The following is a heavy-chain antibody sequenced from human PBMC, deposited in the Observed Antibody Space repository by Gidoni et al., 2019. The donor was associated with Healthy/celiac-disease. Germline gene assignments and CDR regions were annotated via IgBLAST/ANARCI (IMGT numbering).Heavy chain of an antibody. CDR3: ATGRIVNCSSTSCYGAADYYYYYYMDV. D-gene: IGHD2-2*01. J-gene: IGHJ6*03. V-gene: IGHV1-24*01. Sequence: QVQLVQSGAEVKKPGASVKVSCKVSGYPLTALSIHWVRQAPGKGLEWMGGFDPEDGETIYAQKFQGRVTMTEDTSTDTAYMELSSLRSEDTAVYYCATGRIVNCSSTSCYGAADYYYYYYMDVWGKGTTVTVSS. CDR2: FDPEDGET. CDR1: GYPLTALS.